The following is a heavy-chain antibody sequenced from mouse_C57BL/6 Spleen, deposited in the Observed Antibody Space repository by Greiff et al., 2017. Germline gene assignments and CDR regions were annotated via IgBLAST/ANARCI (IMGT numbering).Heavy chain of an antibody. Sequence: DVHLVESGGGLVKPGGSLKLSCAASGFTFSSYAMSWVRQTPEKRLEWVATISDGGSYTYYPDNVKGRFTISRDNAKNNLYLQMSHLKSEDTAMYYCAREYYYGSSYGDAMDYWGQGTSVTVSS. D-gene: IGHD1-1*01. CDR3: AREYYYGSSYGDAMDY. J-gene: IGHJ4*01. CDR2: ISDGGSYT. CDR1: GFTFSSYA. V-gene: IGHV5-4*01.